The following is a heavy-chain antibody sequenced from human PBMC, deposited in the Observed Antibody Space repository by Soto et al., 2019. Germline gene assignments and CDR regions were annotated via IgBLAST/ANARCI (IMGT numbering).Heavy chain of an antibody. CDR1: GFTFSSYS. D-gene: IGHD4-17*01. Sequence: EVQLVESGGGLVQPGGSLRLSCAASGFTFSSYSMNWVRQAPGKGLEWVSSISSSSSYIYYADSVKGRFTISRDNAKNSLYLQMNRLRAEDTAGYYCARAYGGIRLYWYFDLWGRGTLVTVSS. J-gene: IGHJ2*01. V-gene: IGHV3-21*01. CDR2: ISSSSSYI. CDR3: ARAYGGIRLYWYFDL.